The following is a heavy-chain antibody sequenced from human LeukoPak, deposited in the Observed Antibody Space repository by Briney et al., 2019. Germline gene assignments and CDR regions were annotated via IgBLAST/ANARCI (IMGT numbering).Heavy chain of an antibody. J-gene: IGHJ6*02. V-gene: IGHV1-18*01. CDR3: ASLLKNYGSESSPDYYGMDV. Sequence: GASVKVSCKASGYTFTSYGISWVRQAPGQGLEWMGWISAYNGNTNYAQKLQGRVTMTTDTSTSTAYMELRSLRSDDTAVYYCASLLKNYGSESSPDYYGMDVWGQGTTVTVSS. CDR1: GYTFTSYG. D-gene: IGHD3-10*01. CDR2: ISAYNGNT.